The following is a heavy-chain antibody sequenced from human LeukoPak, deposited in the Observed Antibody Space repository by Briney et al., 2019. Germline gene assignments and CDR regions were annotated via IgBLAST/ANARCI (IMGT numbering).Heavy chain of an antibody. Sequence: PGGSLRLSCAASGFTFSSYAMHWVRQAPGKGLEWVAVISYDGSNKYYADSVKGRFTISRDNSKNTLYLQMNSLRAEDTAVNYCARLNYYDSSGPNDYWGQGTLVTVSS. V-gene: IGHV3-30-3*01. CDR1: GFTFSSYA. CDR2: ISYDGSNK. J-gene: IGHJ4*02. CDR3: ARLNYYDSSGPNDY. D-gene: IGHD3-22*01.